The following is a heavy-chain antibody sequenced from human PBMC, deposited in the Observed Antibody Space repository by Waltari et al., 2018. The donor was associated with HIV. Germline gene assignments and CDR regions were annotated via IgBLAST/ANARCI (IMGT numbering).Heavy chain of an antibody. V-gene: IGHV4-39*01. Sequence: QRRLQESGPGLVKPSETLSLTCTVSGGSVSSSSYYWGWIRQPPGKGLEWIGSIYYSGSTYYNPSLKSRVTISVDTSKNQFSLKLSSVTAADTAVYYCARPPRGVGSRTRPGHYWYFDLWGRGTLVTVSS. CDR3: ARPPRGVGSRTRPGHYWYFDL. CDR1: GGSVSSSSYY. J-gene: IGHJ2*01. CDR2: IYYSGST. D-gene: IGHD3-10*01.